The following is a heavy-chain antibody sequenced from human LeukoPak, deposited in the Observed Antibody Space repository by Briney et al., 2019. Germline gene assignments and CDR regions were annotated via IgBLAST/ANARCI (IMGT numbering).Heavy chain of an antibody. J-gene: IGHJ3*02. Sequence: ASVKVSCKASGGTFISYAIGWVRQAPGQGLEWMGRIIPIFGTANYAQKFQGRVTITTDESTSTAYMELSSLRSEDTAVYYCARGGLVVAAIGAFDIWGQGTMVTVSS. D-gene: IGHD2-15*01. V-gene: IGHV1-69*05. CDR1: GGTFISYA. CDR2: IIPIFGTA. CDR3: ARGGLVVAAIGAFDI.